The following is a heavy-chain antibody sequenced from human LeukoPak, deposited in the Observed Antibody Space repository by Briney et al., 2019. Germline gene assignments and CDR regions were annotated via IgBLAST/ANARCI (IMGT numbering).Heavy chain of an antibody. V-gene: IGHV3-33*01. Sequence: PGGSLRLSCAASGFTFSSYGMHWVRQAPGKGLEWVAVIWYDGSNKYYADSVKDRFTISRDNSKNTLYLQMNSLRAEDTAVYYCARARSLLEWLLIDYWGQGTLVTVSS. D-gene: IGHD3-3*01. CDR3: ARARSLLEWLLIDY. CDR1: GFTFSSYG. CDR2: IWYDGSNK. J-gene: IGHJ4*02.